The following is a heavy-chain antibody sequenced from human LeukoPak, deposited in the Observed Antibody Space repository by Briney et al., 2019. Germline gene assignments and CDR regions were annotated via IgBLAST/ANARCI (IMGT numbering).Heavy chain of an antibody. D-gene: IGHD1-14*01. V-gene: IGHV1-3*01. Sequence: ASVKVSCKASGYTFTSYAMHWVRQAPGKRLEWMGWINAGDGNTKYSQKFQGRVTITRDTSASTAYMELSSLRSEDTAVYYCALETGPSEYYFDYWGQGTLVTVSS. CDR2: INAGDGNT. CDR3: ALETGPSEYYFDY. J-gene: IGHJ4*02. CDR1: GYTFTSYA.